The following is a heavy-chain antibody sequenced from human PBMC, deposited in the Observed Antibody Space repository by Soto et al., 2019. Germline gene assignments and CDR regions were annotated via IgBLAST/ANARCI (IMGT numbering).Heavy chain of an antibody. CDR3: GSGGCKGGSCEFDY. Sequence: EVQLLESGGGLVQPGGSLRLSCAASGFTFSIYAMTWVRQAPGKGLEWVSSVSGNGGGSYYADSVKGRFTISRDNSKNTLYLQMNGLSAEDTVVYYCGSGGCKGGSCEFDYVGQGSLVTVSS. J-gene: IGHJ4*02. CDR1: GFTFSIYA. CDR2: VSGNGGGS. V-gene: IGHV3-23*01. D-gene: IGHD2-15*01.